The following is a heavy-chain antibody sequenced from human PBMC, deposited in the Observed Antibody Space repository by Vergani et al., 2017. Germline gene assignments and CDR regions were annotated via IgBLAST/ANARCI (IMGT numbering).Heavy chain of an antibody. V-gene: IGHV3-23*01. CDR3: TKGSRGYTGYFFDY. CDR1: GFTFSSYA. J-gene: IGHJ4*02. CDR2: ISGSGGST. D-gene: IGHD5-12*01. Sequence: EVQLLESGGGLVQPGGSLRLSCAASGFTFSSYAMRWVRQAPGKGLEWVSAISGSGGSTYYADSVKGRFTISRDNSKNTLYLQMNSLRAEDTAVDYCTKGSRGYTGYFFDYWGQGTLATVSS.